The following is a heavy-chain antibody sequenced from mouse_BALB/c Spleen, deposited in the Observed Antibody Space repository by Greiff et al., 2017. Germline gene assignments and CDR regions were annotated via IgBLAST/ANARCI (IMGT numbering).Heavy chain of an antibody. J-gene: IGHJ3*01. CDR1: GFTFSSYA. CDR2: ISSGGSYT. CDR3: ARVAGGSSSAWFAY. Sequence: EVQGVESGGGLVKPGGSLKLSCAASGFTFSSYAMSWVRQSPEKRLEWVAEISSGGSYTYYPDTVTGRFTISRDNAKNTLYLEMSSLRSEDTAMYYCARVAGGSSSAWFAYWGQGTLVTVSA. V-gene: IGHV5-9-4*01. D-gene: IGHD1-1*01.